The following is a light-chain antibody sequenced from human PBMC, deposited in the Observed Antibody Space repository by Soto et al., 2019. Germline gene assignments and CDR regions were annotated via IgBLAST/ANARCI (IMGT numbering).Light chain of an antibody. Sequence: IQLTQSPFTLSASVGDRVTITFRASQSITSWLAWYQQKPGKAPKLLIYDASSLESGGPSRFSGSGSGTEFTLTITSLQRDDFATYYCQQSNSYPWTFGQATKVDIK. V-gene: IGKV1-5*01. CDR1: QSITSW. J-gene: IGKJ1*01. CDR3: QQSNSYPWT. CDR2: DAS.